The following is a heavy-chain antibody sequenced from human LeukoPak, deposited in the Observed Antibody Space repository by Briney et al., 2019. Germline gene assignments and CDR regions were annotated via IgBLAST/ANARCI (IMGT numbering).Heavy chain of an antibody. CDR2: IKEDGSEK. CDR1: GFTFSSYA. Sequence: GGSLRLSCAASGFTFSSYAMNWVRQAPGKGLEWAANIKEDGSEKYYVDSVKGRFTISRDNAKNSLYLQMNSLRAEDTAVYYCARDRRAPYYDFRSGYIDHYYMDVWGKGTTVTVSS. D-gene: IGHD3-3*01. CDR3: ARDRRAPYYDFRSGYIDHYYMDV. V-gene: IGHV3-7*01. J-gene: IGHJ6*03.